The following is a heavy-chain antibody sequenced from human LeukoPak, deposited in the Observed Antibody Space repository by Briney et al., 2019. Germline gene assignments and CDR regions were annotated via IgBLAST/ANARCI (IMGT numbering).Heavy chain of an antibody. D-gene: IGHD5-24*01. CDR3: AKLRWLQFAPKDY. J-gene: IGHJ4*02. CDR2: ISYDGSNK. Sequence: GGSLRLSCAASGFTFSSYAMHWVRQAPGKGLEWVAVISYDGSNKYYADSVKGRFTISRDNSKNTLYLQMNSLRAEDTAVYYCAKLRWLQFAPKDYWGQGTLVTVSS. V-gene: IGHV3-30-3*01. CDR1: GFTFSSYA.